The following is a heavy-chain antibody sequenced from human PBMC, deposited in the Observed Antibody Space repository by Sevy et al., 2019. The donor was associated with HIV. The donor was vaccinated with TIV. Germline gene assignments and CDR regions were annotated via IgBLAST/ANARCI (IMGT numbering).Heavy chain of an antibody. D-gene: IGHD2-15*01. CDR2: VFTTGTT. CDR3: ARDLVVVVSEGDDAFDI. CDR1: GGSISSYY. J-gene: IGHJ3*02. Sequence: SETLSLTCTVSGGSISSYYWSWIRQPAGEGLEWIGRVFTTGTTNYNPSLKSRVTMSVDTSKNQFSLKLNSVTASDTAVYFCARDLVVVVSEGDDAFDIWGQGTMVTVSS. V-gene: IGHV4-4*07.